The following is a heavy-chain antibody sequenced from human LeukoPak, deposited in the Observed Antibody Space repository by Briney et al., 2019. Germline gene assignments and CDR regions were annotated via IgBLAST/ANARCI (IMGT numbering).Heavy chain of an antibody. CDR3: ARTSAAAGTYDY. CDR1: GFTFSSYE. D-gene: IGHD6-13*01. CDR2: ISSSGSTI. J-gene: IGHJ4*02. V-gene: IGHV3-48*03. Sequence: PGGSLRLSCAAPGFTFSSYEMNWVRQAPGKGLEWVSYISSSGSTIYYADSVKGRFTISRDNARNSLYLQMNSLRAEDTAVYYCARTSAAAGTYDYWGQGTLVTVSS.